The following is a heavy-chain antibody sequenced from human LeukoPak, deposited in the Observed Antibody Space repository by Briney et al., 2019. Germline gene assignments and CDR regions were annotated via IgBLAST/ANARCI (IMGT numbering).Heavy chain of an antibody. J-gene: IGHJ3*02. CDR2: IYSGGST. V-gene: IGHV3-53*01. D-gene: IGHD6-19*01. Sequence: GGSLRLSCAASGFTVSSNYMSWVRHAPGKGLEGVSVIYSGGSTYYADSVTCLFTISRDNSKNTPYLQMNRLRDEDTAVYYCAARSGWDAFDIWGQGKMVTVSS. CDR1: GFTVSSNY. CDR3: AARSGWDAFDI.